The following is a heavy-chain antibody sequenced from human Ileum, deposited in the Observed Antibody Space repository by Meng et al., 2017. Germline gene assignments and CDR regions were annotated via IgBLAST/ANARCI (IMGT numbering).Heavy chain of an antibody. Sequence: GEFLKTPCAAPGFTFSSYWMSWVRQAPGKGLEWVANIKQDGSEKYYVDSVKGRFTISRDNAKNSLYLQINSLRAEDTAVYYCARGASTANFKYYFDYWGQGTLVTVSS. V-gene: IGHV3-7*01. CDR3: ARGASTANFKYYFDY. CDR2: IKQDGSEK. D-gene: IGHD5-18*01. J-gene: IGHJ4*02. CDR1: GFTFSSYW.